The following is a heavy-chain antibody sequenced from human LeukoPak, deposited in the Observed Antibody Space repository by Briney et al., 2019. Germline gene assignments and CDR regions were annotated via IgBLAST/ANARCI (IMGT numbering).Heavy chain of an antibody. CDR3: ARDLFNYYFDY. CDR1: GGAFSGYY. V-gene: IGHV4-34*01. D-gene: IGHD5-24*01. J-gene: IGHJ4*02. CDR2: INHSGST. Sequence: SETLSLTCAVYGGAFSGYYWSWIRQPPGKGLEWIGEINHSGSTNYNPSLKSRVTVSVDTSKSQFSLKLSSVTAADTAVYYCARDLFNYYFDYWGQGTLVTVSS.